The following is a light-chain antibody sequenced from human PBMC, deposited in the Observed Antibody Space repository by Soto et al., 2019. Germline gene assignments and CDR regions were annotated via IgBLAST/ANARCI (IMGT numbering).Light chain of an antibody. Sequence: EIVLMQSPGTLSLSPGERATLSCRASQSIGSNYLAWYQQKPGQAPRLLIYGASRRATGIPDRFSGSGSGTDFTLTISRLEPEDFAVYSCQQYGGSPMYTFGQGTKLEI. CDR2: GAS. CDR1: QSIGSNY. J-gene: IGKJ2*01. CDR3: QQYGGSPMYT. V-gene: IGKV3-20*01.